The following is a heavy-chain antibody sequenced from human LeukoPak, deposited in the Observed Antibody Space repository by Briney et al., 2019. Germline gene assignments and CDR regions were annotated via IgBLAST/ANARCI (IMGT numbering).Heavy chain of an antibody. CDR2: IYYSGST. D-gene: IGHD5-18*01. V-gene: IGHV4-59*12. Sequence: SETLSLTCTVSGGSISSYYWSWIRQPPGKGLEWIGYIYYSGSTNYNPSLKSRVTISVDTSKNQFSLKLSSVTAADTAVYYCAREEDTAMVTDYWGQGTLVTVSS. CDR1: GGSISSYY. CDR3: AREEDTAMVTDY. J-gene: IGHJ4*02.